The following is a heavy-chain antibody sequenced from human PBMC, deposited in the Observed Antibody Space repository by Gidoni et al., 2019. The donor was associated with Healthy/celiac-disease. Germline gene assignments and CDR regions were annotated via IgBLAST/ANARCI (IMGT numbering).Heavy chain of an antibody. J-gene: IGHJ6*02. Sequence: QVQLQESGPGLVKPSETLSLTCTVSGYSISSGYYWGWIRQPPGKGLEWIGSIYHSGSTYYNPSLKSRVTISVDTSKNQFSRKLSSVTAADTAVYYCARAIPQYCSSTSCQPIAARPGGMDVWGQGTTVTVSS. CDR1: GYSISSGYY. V-gene: IGHV4-38-2*02. CDR2: IYHSGST. CDR3: ARAIPQYCSSTSCQPIAARPGGMDV. D-gene: IGHD2-2*01.